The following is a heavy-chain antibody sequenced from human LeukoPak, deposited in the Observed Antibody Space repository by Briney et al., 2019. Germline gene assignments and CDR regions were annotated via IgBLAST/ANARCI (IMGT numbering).Heavy chain of an antibody. Sequence: PSETLSLTCAVSGCSTSSHYWSWIRQAPGKGLEWIGFIYYSGSTNYNPSLKSRVTISVDTSKNQFSLKLSSVTTADTAVYYCARVVPSQYNWNYVDEWNWFSLDYWGQGTLVTVSS. CDR3: ARVVPSQYNWNYVDEWNWFSLDY. V-gene: IGHV4-59*11. CDR2: IYYSGST. D-gene: IGHD1-7*01. CDR1: GCSTSSHY. J-gene: IGHJ4*02.